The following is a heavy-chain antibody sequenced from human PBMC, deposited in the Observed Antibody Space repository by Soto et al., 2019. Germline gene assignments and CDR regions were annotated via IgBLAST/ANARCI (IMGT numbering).Heavy chain of an antibody. CDR3: VRSGTARLLRHSWFDT. J-gene: IGHJ5*02. CDR2: ITTSSAYI. Sequence: EVQLVESGGGLVKPGGSLRVSCAASGFTFNTYDMNWVRRAPGKGLEWVSSITTSSAYIYYADSLKGRITISRANAKNSLFLQMNSLSAEDTALYYCVRSGTARLLRHSWFDTWGQGTLLTVSS. D-gene: IGHD2-21*01. V-gene: IGHV3-21*01. CDR1: GFTFNTYD.